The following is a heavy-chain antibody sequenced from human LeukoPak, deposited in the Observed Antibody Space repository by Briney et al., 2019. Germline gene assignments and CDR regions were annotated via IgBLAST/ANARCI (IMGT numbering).Heavy chain of an antibody. J-gene: IGHJ5*02. V-gene: IGHV4-30-4*07. Sequence: SETLSLTCAVSGDSITSGGYSWGWIRQTPGKGREWIAYIHDSGSTYNNPACKSRLSISMNTSKIQFSLKLNSVTAADTAVYYCARVVAAAGNNWFDPWGQGTLVTVSS. CDR3: ARVVAAAGNNWFDP. D-gene: IGHD6-25*01. CDR2: IHDSGST. CDR1: GDSITSGGYS.